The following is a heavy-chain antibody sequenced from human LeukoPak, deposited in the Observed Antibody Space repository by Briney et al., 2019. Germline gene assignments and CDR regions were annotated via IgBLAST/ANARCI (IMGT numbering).Heavy chain of an antibody. D-gene: IGHD4-17*01. CDR2: ISSSSSYI. V-gene: IGHV3-21*01. J-gene: IGHJ4*02. CDR3: ATLMTTVTTSGALRFDY. Sequence: GGSLRLSCAASGFTFSSYSMNGVLQAPGKGLQWVSSISSSSSYIYYADSVKGRFTISRDNAKNSLYLQMNSLRAEDTAVYYCATLMTTVTTSGALRFDYWGQGTLVTVSS. CDR1: GFTFSSYS.